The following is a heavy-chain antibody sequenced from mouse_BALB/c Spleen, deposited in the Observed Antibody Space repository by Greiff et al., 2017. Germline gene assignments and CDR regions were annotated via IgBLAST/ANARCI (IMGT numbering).Heavy chain of an antibody. V-gene: IGHV5-4*02. J-gene: IGHJ2*01. D-gene: IGHD2-14*01. CDR1: GFTFSDYY. CDR3: ARGTTYYFDY. Sequence: EVKLVESGGGLVKPGGSLKLSCAASGFTFSDYYMYWVRQTPEKRLEWVATISDDGSYTYYPDSVKGRFTISRDNAKNNLYLQMSSLKSEDTAMYYCARGTTYYFDYWGQGTTLTVSS. CDR2: ISDDGSYT.